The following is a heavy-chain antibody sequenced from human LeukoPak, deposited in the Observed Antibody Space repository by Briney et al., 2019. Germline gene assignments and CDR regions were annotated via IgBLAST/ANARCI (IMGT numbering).Heavy chain of an antibody. CDR3: AKNGGSQCYSHLDS. Sequence: GGSLRLFCAASGFTFSSYAMSWVRQAPGKGLEWVLGTSGSGGSTYYAGSVKGRFTISRGNSKNTLYLQMNSLRVEDTAVYYCAKNGGSQCYSHLDSWGQGTLVTVSS. CDR2: TSGSGGST. CDR1: GFTFSSYA. J-gene: IGHJ4*02. V-gene: IGHV3-23*01. D-gene: IGHD2-15*01.